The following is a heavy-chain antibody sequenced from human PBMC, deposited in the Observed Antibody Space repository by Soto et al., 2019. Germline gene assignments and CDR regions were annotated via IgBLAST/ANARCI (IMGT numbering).Heavy chain of an antibody. D-gene: IGHD3-9*01. V-gene: IGHV1-18*01. J-gene: IGHJ6*02. CDR1: GYTFTSYG. CDR2: ISAYNGNT. CDR3: ARAPTIRYYDILTGYSLRYYGMDV. Sequence: ASVKVSCKASGYTFTSYGISWVRQAPGQGLEWMGWISAYNGNTNYAQKLQGRVTMTTDTSTSTAYMELRSLRSDDTAVYYCARAPTIRYYDILTGYSLRYYGMDVLGQGTTVTVSS.